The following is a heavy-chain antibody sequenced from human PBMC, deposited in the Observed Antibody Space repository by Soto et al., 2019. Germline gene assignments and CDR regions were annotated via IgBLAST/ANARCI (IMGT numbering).Heavy chain of an antibody. D-gene: IGHD3-22*01. CDR3: AALWYYFDTTGTGGY. V-gene: IGHV3-15*07. Sequence: EVQLVESGGGLVKPGGSLTLSCAASGFTFHNAWMNWVRQAPGKGLEWVGRIKSKANGETTDYAAPVKGRFTLSRDDSKNMLYLQMNSLNTEDTALYYCAALWYYFDTTGTGGYWGQGTLVTVSS. J-gene: IGHJ4*02. CDR1: GFTFHNAW. CDR2: IKSKANGETT.